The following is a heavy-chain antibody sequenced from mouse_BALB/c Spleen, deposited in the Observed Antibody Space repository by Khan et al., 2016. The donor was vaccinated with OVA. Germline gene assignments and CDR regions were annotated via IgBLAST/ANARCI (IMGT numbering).Heavy chain of an antibody. CDR1: GYTFTDYI. D-gene: IGHD1-1*01. V-gene: IGHV1-77*01. CDR2: IYPGSGST. CDR3: ASPRFRSLTC. J-gene: IGHJ2*01. Sequence: QVQLKQSGPVLVKRGASVKMSCMASGYTFTDYIINRVRQRNGQRREWNGQIYPGSGSTKYNEKCKDKATLTVDKSFNRAYMQHRSLTSEDSAVYSRASPRFRSLTCWAQGPPLPFPS.